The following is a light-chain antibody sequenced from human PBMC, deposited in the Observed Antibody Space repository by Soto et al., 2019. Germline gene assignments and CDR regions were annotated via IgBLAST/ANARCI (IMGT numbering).Light chain of an antibody. J-gene: IGKJ5*01. CDR2: ASS. V-gene: IGKV3-20*01. CDR1: QSISSSY. CDR3: QQYGSSPPIT. Sequence: EIVLTQSPGTLSVSPGERATLSCMTSQSISSSYLAWYQQKPGRAPRLLIYASSTRATGIPDRFSGSGSGTDFTLTIRRLEPEDFAVYYCQQYGSSPPITFGQGTRREIK.